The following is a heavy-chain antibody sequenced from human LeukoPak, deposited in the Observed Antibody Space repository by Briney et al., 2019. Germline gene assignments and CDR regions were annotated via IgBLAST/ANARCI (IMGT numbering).Heavy chain of an antibody. J-gene: IGHJ4*02. Sequence: SETLSLTCTVSGGSISSYYWSWIRQPAGKGLEWIGYIYYSGSTNYNPSLKSRVTISVDTSKNQFSLKLSSVTAADTAVYYCAYGDYETHFDYWGQGTLVTVSS. CDR1: GGSISSYY. D-gene: IGHD4-17*01. CDR3: AYGDYETHFDY. CDR2: IYYSGST. V-gene: IGHV4-59*01.